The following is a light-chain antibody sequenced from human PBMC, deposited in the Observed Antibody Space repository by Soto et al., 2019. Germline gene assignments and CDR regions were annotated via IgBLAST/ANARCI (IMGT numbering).Light chain of an antibody. CDR1: QTISTW. V-gene: IGKV1-5*01. CDR3: QQYTNTNNPWM. CDR2: DAS. Sequence: DIQVTQSPPTLSASVGDRVTITCRASQTISTWMAWYQQKPGKAPKPLVYDASTLPSGVASRFSGSGSGTEFTLIISGLQPDDSATYYCQQYTNTNNPWMFGQGTKVEI. J-gene: IGKJ1*01.